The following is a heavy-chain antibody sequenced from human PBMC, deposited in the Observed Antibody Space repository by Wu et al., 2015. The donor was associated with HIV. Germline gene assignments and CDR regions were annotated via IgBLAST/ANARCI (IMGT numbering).Heavy chain of an antibody. CDR3: AREGVDAFHP. V-gene: IGHV1-18*04. J-gene: IGHJ5*02. Sequence: QVQLVQSGAEVRKPGASVQVSCTASGYTLKDYYLHWVRQAPGQGLEWMGWISANNGDTSYAQKFQGRVTVTTDTSTTTSYMELRSLKSDDTAIYYCAREGVDAFHPWGQGTLVTVSS. D-gene: IGHD5-12*01. CDR1: GYTLKDYY. CDR2: ISANNGDT.